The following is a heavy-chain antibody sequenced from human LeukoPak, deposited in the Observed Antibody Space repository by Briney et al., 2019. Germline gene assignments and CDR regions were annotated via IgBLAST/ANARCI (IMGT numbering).Heavy chain of an antibody. Sequence: GASVKVSCKASGYTFTSYAMNWVRQAPGQGLEWMGWINTNTGNPTYAQGFTGRFVFSLDTSVSTAYLQISSLKAEDTAVYYCARVSYCSSTSCHNGNWFDPWGQGTLVTVSS. J-gene: IGHJ5*02. CDR2: INTNTGNP. D-gene: IGHD2-2*02. V-gene: IGHV7-4-1*02. CDR1: GYTFTSYA. CDR3: ARVSYCSSTSCHNGNWFDP.